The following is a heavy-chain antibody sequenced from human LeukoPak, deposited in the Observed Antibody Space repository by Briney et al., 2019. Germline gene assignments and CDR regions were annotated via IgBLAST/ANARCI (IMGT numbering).Heavy chain of an antibody. Sequence: GGSLRLSCAASGFTFSSYAMHWVRQAPGKGLEWVAVISYDGSNKYYADSVKGRFTISRDNSKNTLYLQMNSLRAEDTAVYYCARSIVGAALDSWGQGTLVTVSS. V-gene: IGHV3-30-3*01. J-gene: IGHJ4*02. D-gene: IGHD1-26*01. CDR1: GFTFSSYA. CDR2: ISYDGSNK. CDR3: ARSIVGAALDS.